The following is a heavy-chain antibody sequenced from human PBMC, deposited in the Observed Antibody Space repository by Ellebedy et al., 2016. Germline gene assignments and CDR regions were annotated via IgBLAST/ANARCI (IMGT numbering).Heavy chain of an antibody. CDR1: GFTFSSYA. Sequence: GESLKISCAASGFTFSSYAMNWVRQAPGKGLEWVAVMLYDGSNKYYADSVKGRFTISRDNSKNTLYLQMNSLRPEDAAVYYCARSYCDRTSCYGMDVWGQGTTVTVSS. J-gene: IGHJ6*02. CDR2: MLYDGSNK. CDR3: ARSYCDRTSCYGMDV. D-gene: IGHD2-2*01. V-gene: IGHV3-30*04.